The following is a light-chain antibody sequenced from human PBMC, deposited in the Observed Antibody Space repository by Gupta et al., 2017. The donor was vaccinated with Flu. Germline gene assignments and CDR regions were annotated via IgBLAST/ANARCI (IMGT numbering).Light chain of an antibody. J-gene: IGKJ3*01. CDR2: DTS. Sequence: EVVFTHPPATRSFSPGERATLSCRASQSVSSYSAWYQQKPGQAPSLLIYDTSNRATGVPARFSGSGSGTDFTLTISSLEPEDFAVYYCQQRGNWPLTFGPGTKVDVK. CDR3: QQRGNWPLT. V-gene: IGKV3-11*01. CDR1: QSVSSY.